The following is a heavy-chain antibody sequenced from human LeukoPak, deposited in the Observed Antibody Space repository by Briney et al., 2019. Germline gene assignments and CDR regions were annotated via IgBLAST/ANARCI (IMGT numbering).Heavy chain of an antibody. J-gene: IGHJ4*02. V-gene: IGHV1-2*02. CDR1: GYTFTAYY. D-gene: IGHD2/OR15-2a*01. CDR3: ASFYAPDGGIESQNLVIVY. Sequence: ASVKVSCKASGYTFTAYYIHWVRQAPGQGLEWMGWINPNSGGTEYAQKFQGRITLTRDTSISTAYMELSRLRSADTAVYYCASFYAPDGGIESQNLVIVYWGQGTLVSVSS. CDR2: INPNSGGT.